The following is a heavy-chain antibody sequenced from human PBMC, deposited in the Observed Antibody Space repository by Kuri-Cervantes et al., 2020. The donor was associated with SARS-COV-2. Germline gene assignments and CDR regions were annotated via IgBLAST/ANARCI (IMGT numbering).Heavy chain of an antibody. CDR1: GFTFSNAW. J-gene: IGHJ4*02. D-gene: IGHD3-3*01. CDR2: IKSKTDGGTT. Sequence: GESLKISCAASGFTFSNAWMSWVRQAPGKGLEWVGRIKSKTDGGTTDYAAPVKGRFTISRDDSKNTLYLQMNSLKTEDTAVYYCTTRPLITIFGGVTVGGDYFDYWGQGTLVTVSS. CDR3: TTRPLITIFGGVTVGGDYFDY. V-gene: IGHV3-15*01.